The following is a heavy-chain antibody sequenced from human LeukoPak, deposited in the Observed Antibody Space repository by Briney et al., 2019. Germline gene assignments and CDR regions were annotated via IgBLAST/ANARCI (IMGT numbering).Heavy chain of an antibody. J-gene: IGHJ4*02. CDR1: GFTFSSYS. CDR2: ISGSSSYI. Sequence: GGSLRLSCAASGFTFSSYSMNWVRQAPGKGLEWVSSISGSSSYIYYADSVKGRFTISRDNAKNSLYLQMNSLRAEDTAVYYCQVTIFGVVIIEDYWGQGTLVTVSS. CDR3: QVTIFGVVIIEDY. D-gene: IGHD3-3*01. V-gene: IGHV3-21*01.